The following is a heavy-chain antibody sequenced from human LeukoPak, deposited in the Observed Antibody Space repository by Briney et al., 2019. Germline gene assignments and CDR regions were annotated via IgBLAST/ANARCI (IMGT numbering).Heavy chain of an antibody. CDR3: AKFDYGGTISGLDV. Sequence: PGASLRLSCAASGFTFSSYAMSWVRQAPGKGLEWVSAISGSGGSTYYADSVKGRFTISRDNSKNTLYLQMNSLRAEDTVAYYCAKFDYGGTISGLDVGGKGTTFTVSS. V-gene: IGHV3-23*01. CDR2: ISGSGGST. D-gene: IGHD4-23*01. J-gene: IGHJ6*04. CDR1: GFTFSSYA.